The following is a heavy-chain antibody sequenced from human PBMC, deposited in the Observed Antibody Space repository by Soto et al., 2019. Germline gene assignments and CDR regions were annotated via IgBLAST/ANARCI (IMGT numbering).Heavy chain of an antibody. CDR1: GYTFTSYD. CDR2: MNPNSGNT. CDR3: ARRIAMSGTPIGY. D-gene: IGHD6-19*01. J-gene: IGHJ1*01. Sequence: QVQLVQSGAEVKKPGASVKVSCKASGYTFTSYDINWVRQATGQGPEWMGWMNPNSGNTGYAQKFQGRVTMTRNTYITTAYMELSSLRSEDTAIYYCARRIAMSGTPIGYWGQGTLVTVSS. V-gene: IGHV1-8*01.